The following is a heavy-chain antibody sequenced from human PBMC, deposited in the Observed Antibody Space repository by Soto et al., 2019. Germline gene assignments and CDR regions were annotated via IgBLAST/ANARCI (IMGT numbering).Heavy chain of an antibody. CDR1: GGSISSYY. V-gene: IGHV4-59*12. J-gene: IGHJ5*02. CDR2: IYYSGST. D-gene: IGHD3-10*01. CDR3: GGIENFYYIALGVLPSAP. Sequence: SETLSLTCAVSGGSISSYYWSWIRQPPGKGLEWIGYIYYSGSTNYNPSLKSRVTISLDKSKNQFSLKLTSVTAADTAVYFCGGIENFYYIALGVLPSAPWGRGARVPVS.